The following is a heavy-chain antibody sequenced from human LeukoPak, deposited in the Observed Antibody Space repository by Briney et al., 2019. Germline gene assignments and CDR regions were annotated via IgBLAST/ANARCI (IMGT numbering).Heavy chain of an antibody. CDR1: GGTFSSYA. CDR3: ARGYCSSTSCYTGDPNWFDP. CDR2: IIPIFGTA. D-gene: IGHD2-2*02. V-gene: IGHV1-69*05. Sequence: SVKVSYKASGGTFSSYAISWVRQAPGQGLEWMGGIIPIFGTANYAQKFQGRVTITTDESTSTAYMELSSLRSEDTAVYYCARGYCSSTSCYTGDPNWFDPWGQGTLVTVSS. J-gene: IGHJ5*02.